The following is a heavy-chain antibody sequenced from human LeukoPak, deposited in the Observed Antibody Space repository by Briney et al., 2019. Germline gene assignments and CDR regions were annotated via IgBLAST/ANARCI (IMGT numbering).Heavy chain of an antibody. CDR3: ARNDWNDPWFDP. CDR2: INPNSGGT. D-gene: IGHD1-1*01. Sequence: GASVKVSCKASGYTFTGYYMHWVRQAPGQGLEWMGWINPNSGGTNYAQNFQGRVTMTRDTIINTAYMELSRLRSDDTAVYYCARNDWNDPWFDPWGQGTLVTVSS. J-gene: IGHJ5*02. V-gene: IGHV1-2*02. CDR1: GYTFTGYY.